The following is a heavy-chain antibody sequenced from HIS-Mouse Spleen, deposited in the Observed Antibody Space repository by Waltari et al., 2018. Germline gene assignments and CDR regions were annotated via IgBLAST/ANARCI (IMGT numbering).Heavy chain of an antibody. J-gene: IGHJ3*02. D-gene: IGHD7-27*01. Sequence: QLQLQESGSGLVKPSQTLSLTCAVSGGSISSGGYSWRWIRQPPGKGLEWIGYIYHGGSTYYNPSLKSRVTISVDRSKNQFSLKLSSVTAADTAVYYCARGAYPRTGDLLRGAFDIWGQGTMVTVSS. V-gene: IGHV4-30-2*01. CDR3: ARGAYPRTGDLLRGAFDI. CDR2: IYHGGST. CDR1: GGSISSGGYS.